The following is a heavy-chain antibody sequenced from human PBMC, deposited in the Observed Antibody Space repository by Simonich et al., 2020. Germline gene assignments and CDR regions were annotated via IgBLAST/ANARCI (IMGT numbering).Heavy chain of an antibody. CDR1: GYTFTGYY. J-gene: IGHJ3*02. Sequence: QVQLVQSGAEVKKPGASVKVSCKASGYTFTGYYMHWVRQAPGQGLEGMGGTNPNRGGTNYAQKFQGRVTMTRDTSISTAYMELGRLRSDDTAVYYCARVRFEAFDIWGQGTMVTVSS. CDR3: ARVRFEAFDI. CDR2: TNPNRGGT. V-gene: IGHV1-2*02.